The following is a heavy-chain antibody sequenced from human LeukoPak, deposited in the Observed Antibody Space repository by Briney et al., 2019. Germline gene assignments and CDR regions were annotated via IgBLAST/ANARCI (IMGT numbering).Heavy chain of an antibody. CDR1: GGSISSSNC. CDR3: ARVTGYMTEDFFDY. D-gene: IGHD6-13*01. Sequence: SETLSLTCAVSGGSISSSNCWSWVRQPPGKGLEWIGNIYYSGRTFYNPSLQSRVTISIDTSKNQFSLKLSSVTAADTAVYYCARVTGYMTEDFFDYWGQGTLVTVSS. V-gene: IGHV4-4*02. J-gene: IGHJ4*02. CDR2: IYYSGRT.